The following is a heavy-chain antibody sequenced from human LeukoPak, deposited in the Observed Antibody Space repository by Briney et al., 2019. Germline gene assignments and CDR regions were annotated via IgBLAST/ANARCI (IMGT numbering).Heavy chain of an antibody. CDR2: INSDGSDT. D-gene: IGHD4-17*01. CDR3: AGVGDYSGDYVRFDS. Sequence: GGSLRLSCAASGITFSSYWMHWVRQVPGKGLVWVSRINSDGSDTTYADSVKGRFTISRDNAKNTFYLQMNSLRAEDTAVYYCAGVGDYSGDYVRFDSWGQGTLVTVSS. V-gene: IGHV3-74*01. J-gene: IGHJ4*02. CDR1: GITFSSYW.